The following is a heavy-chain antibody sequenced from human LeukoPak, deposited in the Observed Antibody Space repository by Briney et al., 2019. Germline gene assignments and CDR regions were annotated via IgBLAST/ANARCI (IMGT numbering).Heavy chain of an antibody. CDR1: GGSTSSYY. CDR2: IYTSGST. Sequence: SGTLSLTCTVSGGSTSSYYWSWIRQPPGKGLEWIGYIYTSGSTNYNPSLKSRVTISVDTSKNQFSLKLSSVTAADTAVYYCARQGNHYYYYYMDVWGKGTTVTVSS. J-gene: IGHJ6*03. V-gene: IGHV4-4*09. D-gene: IGHD3-10*01. CDR3: ARQGNHYYYYYMDV.